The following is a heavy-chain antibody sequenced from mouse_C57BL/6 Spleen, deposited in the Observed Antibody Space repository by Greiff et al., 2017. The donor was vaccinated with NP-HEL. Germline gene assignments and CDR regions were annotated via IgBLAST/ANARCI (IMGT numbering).Heavy chain of an antibody. D-gene: IGHD2-3*01. CDR3: ARLGYNGYGYYFDY. J-gene: IGHJ2*01. Sequence: VMLVESGAELMKPGASVKLSCKATGYTFTGYWIEWVKQRPGHGLEWIGEILPGSGSTNYNEKFKGKATFTADTSSNTAYMQLSSLTTEDAAIYYCARLGYNGYGYYFDYWGQGTTLTVSS. CDR1: GYTFTGYW. V-gene: IGHV1-9*01. CDR2: ILPGSGST.